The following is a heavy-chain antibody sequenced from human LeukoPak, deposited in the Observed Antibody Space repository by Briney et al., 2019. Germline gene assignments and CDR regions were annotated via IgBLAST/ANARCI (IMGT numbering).Heavy chain of an antibody. CDR3: ARLGGAAAAGPYLDY. CDR2: IYTSGST. D-gene: IGHD6-13*01. V-gene: IGHV4-4*09. CDR1: GGSISSYY. Sequence: SETLSLTCTVSGGSISSYYWSWIRQPPGKGLEWIGYIYTSGSTNYNPSLKSRVTISVDTSKNQFSLKLSSVTAADTAVYYCARLGGAAAAGPYLDYWGQGTLVTVSS. J-gene: IGHJ4*02.